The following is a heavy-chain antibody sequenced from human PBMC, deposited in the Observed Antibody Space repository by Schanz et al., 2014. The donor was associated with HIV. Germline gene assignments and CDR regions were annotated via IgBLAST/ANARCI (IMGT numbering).Heavy chain of an antibody. D-gene: IGHD3-3*01. CDR1: GFTFSSYA. Sequence: VQLVESGGGLVQPGGSLRLSCAASGFTFSSYAMSWVRQAPGKGLEWVAVIWYDGSNKYYADSVKGRFTISRDNAKNSLFLQMNSLRAEDTAVYYCAREQSITIFGGAGYYYYAMDVWGQGTTVTVSS. CDR3: AREQSITIFGGAGYYYYAMDV. CDR2: IWYDGSNK. V-gene: IGHV3-33*08. J-gene: IGHJ6*02.